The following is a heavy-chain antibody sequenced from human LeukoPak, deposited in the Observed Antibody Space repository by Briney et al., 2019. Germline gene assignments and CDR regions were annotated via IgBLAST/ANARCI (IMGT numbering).Heavy chain of an antibody. V-gene: IGHV3-21*01. D-gene: IGHD6-19*01. CDR1: GFTFSSYS. CDR2: ISSSSSYI. CDR3: ARVGGIAVAAYDY. Sequence: GGSLRLSCAASGFTFSSYSMNWVRQAPGKGLEGVSSISSSSSYIYYADSVKGRFTISRDNAKNSLYLQMNSLRAEDTAVYYCARVGGIAVAAYDYWGQGTLVTVSS. J-gene: IGHJ4*02.